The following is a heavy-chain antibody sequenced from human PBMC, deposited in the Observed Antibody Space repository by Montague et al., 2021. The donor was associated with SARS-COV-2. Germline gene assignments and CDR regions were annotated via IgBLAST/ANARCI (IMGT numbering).Heavy chain of an antibody. CDR2: ITYVGSNL. J-gene: IGHJ4*02. CDR3: ARPSYYDILTGNGGVEY. CDR1: KFSFSSYA. Sequence: SLRLSCAASKFSFSSYALHWVRQAPGKGLEWVASITYVGSNLYYADSVKGRFTISRDNSKNTLYLQMSSLRAEDTAVYYCARPSYYDILTGNGGVEYWGQGTLVTVSS. V-gene: IGHV3-30*04. D-gene: IGHD3-9*01.